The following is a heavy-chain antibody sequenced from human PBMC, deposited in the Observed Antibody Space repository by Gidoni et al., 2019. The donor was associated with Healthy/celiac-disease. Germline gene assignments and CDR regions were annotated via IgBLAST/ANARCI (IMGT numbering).Heavy chain of an antibody. V-gene: IGHV3-30-3*01. CDR2: ISYDGSNK. CDR1: GFTFSSYA. Sequence: QVQLVESGGGVVQPGRSLRLSCAASGFTFSSYAMHWVRQAPGKGLEWVAVISYDGSNKYYADSVKGRFTISRDNSKNTLYLQMNSLRAEDTAVYYCARDLEGSGWFDYWGQGTLVTVSS. D-gene: IGHD6-19*01. CDR3: ARDLEGSGWFDY. J-gene: IGHJ4*02.